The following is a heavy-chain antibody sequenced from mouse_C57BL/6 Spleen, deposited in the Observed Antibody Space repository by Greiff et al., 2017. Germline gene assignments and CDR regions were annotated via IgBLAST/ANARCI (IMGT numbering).Heavy chain of an antibody. V-gene: IGHV1-82*01. CDR1: GYAFSSSW. CDR3: AGGDYDALDY. Sequence: VQLQQSGPELVKPGASVKISCKASGYAFSSSWMNWVKQRPGQGLEWIGRIYPGDGDTNYNGKFKGKATLTADKSSSTAYMQLSSLTSEDSAVYFCAGGDYDALDYWGQGTTVTVSS. J-gene: IGHJ4*01. CDR2: IYPGDGDT.